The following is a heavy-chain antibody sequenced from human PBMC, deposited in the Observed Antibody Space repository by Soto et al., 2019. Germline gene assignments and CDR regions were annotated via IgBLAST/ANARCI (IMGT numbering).Heavy chain of an antibody. J-gene: IGHJ4*02. CDR1: GNTFTSYS. D-gene: IGHD3-3*02. CDR2: ISAYNGHS. CDR3: TSRTAGYWHGSVDREDFDY. Sequence: SLKCSFTAAGNTFTSYSISWVRQDPGQGLEWMGEISAYNGHSNSAQKSQGRIPMTTEASTTTAYMELRWLRSDDTAVDYCTSRTAGYWHGSVDREDFDYWGQGTLVTVSS. V-gene: IGHV1-18*04.